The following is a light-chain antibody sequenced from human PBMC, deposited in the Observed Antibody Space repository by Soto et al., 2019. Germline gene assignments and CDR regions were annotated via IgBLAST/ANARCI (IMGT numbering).Light chain of an antibody. Sequence: QSVLTQPPSASGSPGQSVTISCTGTSSDVGGYNFVSWYQQHPGKAPKLMIYEVSKRPSGVPDRFSGSKSGNVASLTVSGLQAEVEADYYCSSYAGSKNFVFGGGTQLTVL. CDR3: SSYAGSKNFV. V-gene: IGLV2-8*01. J-gene: IGLJ2*01. CDR2: EVS. CDR1: SSDVGGYNF.